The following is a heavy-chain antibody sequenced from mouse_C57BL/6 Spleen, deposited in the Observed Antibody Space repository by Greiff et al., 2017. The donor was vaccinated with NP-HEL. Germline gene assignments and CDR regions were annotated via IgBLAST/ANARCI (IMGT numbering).Heavy chain of an antibody. V-gene: IGHV3-6*01. CDR1: GYSITSGYY. Sequence: EVQLQESGPGLVKPSQSLSLTCSVTGYSITSGYYWNWIRQFPGNKLEWMSYISYDGSNNYNPSLKNRISITRDTSKNQFFLKLNSVTTEDTATYYCAREGYSPYYYAMDYWGQGTSVTVSS. CDR3: AREGYSPYYYAMDY. J-gene: IGHJ4*01. D-gene: IGHD2-12*01. CDR2: ISYDGSN.